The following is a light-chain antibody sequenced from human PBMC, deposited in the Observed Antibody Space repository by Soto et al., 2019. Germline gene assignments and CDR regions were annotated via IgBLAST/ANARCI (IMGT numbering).Light chain of an antibody. Sequence: QSALTQPPSASGSPGQSVTISCTGTSSDVGGYNYVSWYQQHPGKAPKLMIYEVSKRPSGVPDRFSGSKSGNTASLTVSGLQAEDEAYYYCISYAGSNNLVFGGGTKLTGL. J-gene: IGLJ2*01. CDR2: EVS. CDR3: ISYAGSNNLV. V-gene: IGLV2-8*01. CDR1: SSDVGGYNY.